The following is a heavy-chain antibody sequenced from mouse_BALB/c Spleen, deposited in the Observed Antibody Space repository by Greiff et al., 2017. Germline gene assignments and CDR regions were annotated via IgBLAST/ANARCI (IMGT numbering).Heavy chain of an antibody. D-gene: IGHD1-1*01. Sequence: EVKLMESGGGLVKPGGSLKLSCAASGFTFSSYAMSWVRQTPEKRLEWVASISSGGSTYYPDSVKGRFTISRDNARNTLFLQMTSLRSEDTAMYYCARYGSSPDWYFDVWGAGTTVTVSS. J-gene: IGHJ1*01. CDR2: ISSGGST. V-gene: IGHV5-6-5*01. CDR3: ARYGSSPDWYFDV. CDR1: GFTFSSYA.